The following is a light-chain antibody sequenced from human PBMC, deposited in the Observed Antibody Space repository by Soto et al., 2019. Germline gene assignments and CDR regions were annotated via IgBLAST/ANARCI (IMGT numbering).Light chain of an antibody. Sequence: EIVLTQSPGTLSLSPGERATLSCRASQSVSSSYLAWYQQKPGQAPRLLIYGASSRATGLPDRFSGSGSGTDFTLTISRLEPEDFAVYYCQQYGSSLPRTFGQGTKVEIK. J-gene: IGKJ1*01. V-gene: IGKV3-20*01. CDR1: QSVSSSY. CDR3: QQYGSSLPRT. CDR2: GAS.